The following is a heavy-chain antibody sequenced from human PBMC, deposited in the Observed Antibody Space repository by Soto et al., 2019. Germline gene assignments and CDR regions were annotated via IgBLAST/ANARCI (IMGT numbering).Heavy chain of an antibody. CDR3: AKRQVEDIVLVPAANYYYYYYGMDV. J-gene: IGHJ6*02. D-gene: IGHD2-2*01. CDR2: IWYDGSNK. CDR1: GFTFSSYG. Sequence: HPGGSLRLSCAASGFTFSSYGMHWVRQAPGKGLEWVAVIWYDGSNKYYADSVKGRFTISRDNSKNTLYLQMNSLRAEDTAVYYCAKRQVEDIVLVPAANYYYYYYGMDVWGQGTTVTVSS. V-gene: IGHV3-30*02.